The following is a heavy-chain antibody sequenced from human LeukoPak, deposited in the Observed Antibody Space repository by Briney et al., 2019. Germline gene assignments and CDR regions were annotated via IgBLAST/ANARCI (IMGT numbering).Heavy chain of an antibody. CDR3: ARRGTNSWSEFDY. CDR1: GGSISSYY. J-gene: IGHJ4*02. CDR2: ISYSGSS. V-gene: IGHV4-39*01. Sequence: SETLSLTCTVSGGSISSYYWGWIRQPPGKGLEWIGSISYSGSSFYNPSLKSRVTVSVDTSKHQFSLRLTSVTAADTAVYYCARRGTNSWSEFDYWGQGTLVTVSS. D-gene: IGHD6-13*01.